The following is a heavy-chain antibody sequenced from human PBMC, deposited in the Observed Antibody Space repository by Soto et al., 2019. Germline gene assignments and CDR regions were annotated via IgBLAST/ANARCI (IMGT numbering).Heavy chain of an antibody. CDR1: GFAFSSYA. CDR3: ARGATRGYSGYGPDY. Sequence: GGSLRLSCAASGFAFSSYAMHWVRQAPGKGLEWVAVISCDGGNNYYADSVKGRFTISRDNSKNTLYLQMNSLRTEDTSFYYCARGATRGYSGYGPDYWGQGTLVTVSS. CDR2: ISCDGGNN. D-gene: IGHD5-12*01. J-gene: IGHJ4*02. V-gene: IGHV3-30-3*01.